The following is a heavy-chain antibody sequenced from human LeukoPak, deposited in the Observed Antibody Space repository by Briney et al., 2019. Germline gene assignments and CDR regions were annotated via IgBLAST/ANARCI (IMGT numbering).Heavy chain of an antibody. J-gene: IGHJ4*02. CDR1: GFTFSSYW. CDR3: AREFRGPDY. Sequence: GGSLRLSCAASGFTFSSYWMSWVRQAPGKGLEWVANIKQNEKYYVYSVKGRFTISRDNANNSLFLQMNSLRAEDTAVYYCAREFRGPDYWGQGTLVTVSS. V-gene: IGHV3-7*05. CDR2: IKQNEK. D-gene: IGHD5-12*01.